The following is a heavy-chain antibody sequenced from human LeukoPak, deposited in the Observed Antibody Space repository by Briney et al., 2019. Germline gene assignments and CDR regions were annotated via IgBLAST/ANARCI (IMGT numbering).Heavy chain of an antibody. CDR3: ARRSYYDSGFGY. V-gene: IGHV4-61*02. CDR1: GGSISSGSYY. J-gene: IGHJ4*02. CDR2: IYTSGST. D-gene: IGHD3-22*01. Sequence: SETLSLTCTVSGGSISSGSYYWSWIRQPAGKGLEWIGRIYTSGSTNYNPSLKSRVTISVDTSKNQFSLKLSSVTAADTAVYYCARRSYYDSGFGYWGQGTLVTVSS.